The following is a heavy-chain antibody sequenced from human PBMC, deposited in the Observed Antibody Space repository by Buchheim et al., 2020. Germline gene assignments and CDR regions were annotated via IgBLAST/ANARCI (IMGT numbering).Heavy chain of an antibody. CDR1: GFTFSSYG. V-gene: IGHV3-30*18. CDR3: AKDLVVAAPYYGMDV. D-gene: IGHD2-15*01. J-gene: IGHJ6*02. CDR2: ISYDGSNT. Sequence: AQLVESGGGVVQPGRSLRLSCAASGFTFSSYGMHWVRQAPGKGLEWVAVISYDGSNTYYADSVKGRFTISRDNSKNTLYLQMNSLRAEDTAVYYCAKDLVVAAPYYGMDVWGQGTT.